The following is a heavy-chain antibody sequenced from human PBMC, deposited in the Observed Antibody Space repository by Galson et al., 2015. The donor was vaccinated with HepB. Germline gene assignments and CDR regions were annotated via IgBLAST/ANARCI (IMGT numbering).Heavy chain of an antibody. J-gene: IGHJ4*02. CDR3: SRARGDYYNSGPAF. CDR1: GFFFSSYA. Sequence: SLRLSCAASGFFFSSYAMHWVRQAPGKGLERLAVISYDGGHKYHADSGNGRFTISRDNSNNTLFLEVKNLRPEDTAIYYCSRARGDYYNSGPAFWGRGTLVTVST. V-gene: IGHV3-30*04. D-gene: IGHD3-10*01. CDR2: ISYDGGHK.